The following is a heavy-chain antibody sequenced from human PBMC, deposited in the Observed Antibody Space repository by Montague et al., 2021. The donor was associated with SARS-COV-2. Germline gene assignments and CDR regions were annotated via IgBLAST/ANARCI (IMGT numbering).Heavy chain of an antibody. Sequence: SETLSLTCTVSGDSISSFYWNWIRQPAGKGLEWTGRIYASGDTNXNPSLKSRVTMSVDTSKNQFSLKLNSVTAADTAVYYCGRGVVAAAPVVDYWGRGTLVTVSS. D-gene: IGHD2-15*01. CDR3: GRGVVAAAPVVDY. CDR2: IYASGDT. V-gene: IGHV4-4*07. J-gene: IGHJ4*02. CDR1: GDSISSFY.